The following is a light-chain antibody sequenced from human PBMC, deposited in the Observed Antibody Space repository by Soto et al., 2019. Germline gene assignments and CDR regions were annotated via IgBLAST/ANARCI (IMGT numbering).Light chain of an antibody. CDR2: GTS. Sequence: EIVLTQSPVTLSLSPGERVTLSCRASQSISNNHLAWYQQKPGQAPRLLIHGTSNRATGIPDRSSGSGSGTDFTLTFSRLEPEDFAVYYCEYYGNSITFGGGTKVDIK. J-gene: IGKJ4*01. V-gene: IGKV3-20*01. CDR1: QSISNNH. CDR3: EYYGNSIT.